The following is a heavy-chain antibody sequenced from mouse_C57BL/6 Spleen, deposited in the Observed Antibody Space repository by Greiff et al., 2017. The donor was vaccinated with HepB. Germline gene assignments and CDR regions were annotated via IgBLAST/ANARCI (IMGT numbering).Heavy chain of an antibody. J-gene: IGHJ3*01. CDR2: ISDGGSYT. CDR3: ARDRAQAFAY. D-gene: IGHD3-2*02. Sequence: EVQGVESGGGLVKPGGSLKLSCAASGFTFSSYAMSWVRQTPEKRLEWVATISDGGSYTYYPDNVKGRFTIARDNAKNNLYLQMSHLKSEDTAMYYCARDRAQAFAYWGQGTLVTVSA. V-gene: IGHV5-4*01. CDR1: GFTFSSYA.